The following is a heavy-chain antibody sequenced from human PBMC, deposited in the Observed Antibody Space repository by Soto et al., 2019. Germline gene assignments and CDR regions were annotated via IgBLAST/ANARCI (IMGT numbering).Heavy chain of an antibody. CDR3: AKDRPLQLVVAATPWFDT. V-gene: IGHV3-23*01. CDR2: ISGSGGST. D-gene: IGHD2-15*01. J-gene: IGHJ5*02. Sequence: GGSLRLSCVGSGFTFSDHGMSWVRQAPGKGLEWVSAISGSGGSTYYADSVKGRFTISRDNSKNTLYLQMNSLRAEDTAVYYCAKDRPLQLVVAATPWFDTWGQATLVTVSS. CDR1: GFTFSDHG.